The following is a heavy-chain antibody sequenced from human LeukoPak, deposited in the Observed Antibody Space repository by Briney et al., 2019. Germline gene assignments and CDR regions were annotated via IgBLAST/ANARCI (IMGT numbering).Heavy chain of an antibody. CDR3: AKGYGWEASYYYYYMDV. D-gene: IGHD1-26*01. J-gene: IGHJ6*03. V-gene: IGHV3-23*01. CDR1: GFTFSNNA. CDR2: ISGSGGST. Sequence: GGSLRLSCAASGFTFSNNAMSWVRQAPGKGRGWVSAISGSGGSTYYADSVKGRFTISRDNSKNTLYLQMNSLRTEDTAVYYCAKGYGWEASYYYYYMDVWGKGTTVTFSS.